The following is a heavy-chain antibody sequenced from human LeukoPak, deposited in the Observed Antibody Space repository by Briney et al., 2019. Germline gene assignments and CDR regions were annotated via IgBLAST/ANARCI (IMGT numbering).Heavy chain of an antibody. V-gene: IGHV3-33*01. Sequence: GRSLRLSCAASGFTFSSYGMHWVRQAPGKGLEWVAVIWYDGSNKYYADSVKGRFTISRDNSKNTLYLQMNSLRAEDTAAYYCARARPGIAVADYYFDYWGQGTLVTVSS. CDR2: IWYDGSNK. CDR3: ARARPGIAVADYYFDY. CDR1: GFTFSSYG. J-gene: IGHJ4*02. D-gene: IGHD6-19*01.